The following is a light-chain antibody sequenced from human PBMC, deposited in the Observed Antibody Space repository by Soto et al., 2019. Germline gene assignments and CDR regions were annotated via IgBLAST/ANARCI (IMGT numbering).Light chain of an antibody. CDR2: KAS. J-gene: IGKJ4*01. Sequence: DIQMTQSPSTVSASVGDRVTLTCRASQSISSWLAWYQQKPGKAPKPLIYKASGLESGVPSRFSGSGSGTAFTLTISSLQPDDFATYYCQQYDSYSPLTFGGGTKVAIK. CDR1: QSISSW. V-gene: IGKV1-5*03. CDR3: QQYDSYSPLT.